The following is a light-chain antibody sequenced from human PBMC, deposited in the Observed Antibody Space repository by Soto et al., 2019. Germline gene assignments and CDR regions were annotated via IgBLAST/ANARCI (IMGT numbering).Light chain of an antibody. J-gene: IGKJ4*01. CDR2: DAS. Sequence: EIVLTQSPATLSLSPGETATLSCRASQSVSSSLAWYQQKPGQTPRLLIYDASNRATGIPARFSGSGSGTDCTITVSSLEPEDFAVYYCQQRSSWPLSFGGGTKVDIK. CDR1: QSVSSS. V-gene: IGKV3-11*01. CDR3: QQRSSWPLS.